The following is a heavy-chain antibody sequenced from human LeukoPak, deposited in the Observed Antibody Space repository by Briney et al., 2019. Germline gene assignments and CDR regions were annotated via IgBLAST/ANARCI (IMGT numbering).Heavy chain of an antibody. V-gene: IGHV3-15*01. D-gene: IGHD6-6*01. CDR3: TTLELEYSSSPFDY. J-gene: IGHJ4*02. CDR1: GFTFSNAW. Sequence: GGSLRVSCAASGFTFSNAWMSWVRQAPGKGLEWVGRIKSKTDGGTTDYAAPVKGRFTISRDDSKNTLYLQMNSLKTEDTAVYYCTTLELEYSSSPFDYWGQGTLVTVSS. CDR2: IKSKTDGGTT.